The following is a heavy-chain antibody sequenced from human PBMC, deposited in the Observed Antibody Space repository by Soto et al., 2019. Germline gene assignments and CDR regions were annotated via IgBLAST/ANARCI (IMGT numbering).Heavy chain of an antibody. Sequence: EVQLVESGGGLVQPGGSLRLSCAASGFTFGRYWMHWVRQAPGKGLVWVSRISNDGSTTGYADSVKGRFTISRDNANNTLYLQRNSLRAEDTAVYHRARDPYNWNVPFDSWGHGTLVTVSS. D-gene: IGHD1-20*01. V-gene: IGHV3-74*01. CDR3: ARDPYNWNVPFDS. J-gene: IGHJ4*01. CDR2: ISNDGSTT. CDR1: GFTFGRYW.